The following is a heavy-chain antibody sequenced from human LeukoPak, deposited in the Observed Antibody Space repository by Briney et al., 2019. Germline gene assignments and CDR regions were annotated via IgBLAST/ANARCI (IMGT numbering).Heavy chain of an antibody. D-gene: IGHD3-16*02. CDR2: IYQSGST. V-gene: IGHV4-30-2*01. CDR1: GASVSSIGYS. J-gene: IGHJ3*02. CDR3: ARAPGATYDYVWGSYRSDAFDI. Sequence: SQTLSLTCGVSGASVSSIGYSWSWIRQPPGRGLEWIGYIYQSGSTSYNPSLQSRVTISIDTSKNQFSLKLSSVTAADTAVYYCARAPGATYDYVWGSYRSDAFDIWGQGTMVTVSS.